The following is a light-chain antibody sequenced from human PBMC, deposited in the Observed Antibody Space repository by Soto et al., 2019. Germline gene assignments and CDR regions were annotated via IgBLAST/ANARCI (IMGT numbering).Light chain of an antibody. J-gene: IGKJ4*01. CDR3: QQYGSSPPLT. V-gene: IGKV3-20*01. Sequence: EILLTQSPGTLSLSXGERATLSXXASQSVSSSLAWYQQKPGQAPRLLIYGASSRATGIPDRFSGSGSGTDFTLAISRLEPEDFAVYYCQQYGSSPPLTFGGGTKVDIK. CDR1: QSVSSS. CDR2: GAS.